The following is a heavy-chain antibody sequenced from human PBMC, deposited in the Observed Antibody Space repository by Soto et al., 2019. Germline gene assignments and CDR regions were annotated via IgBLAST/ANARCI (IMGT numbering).Heavy chain of an antibody. J-gene: IGHJ3*02. Sequence: ASVKVSCKASGYTFTGYYMHWVRQAPGQGLEWMGWTNPNSGGTNYAQKFQGWVTMTRDTSISTAYMELSRLRSDDTAVYYCARDPGLGYCSGGSCPHDAFDIWGQGTMVTVSS. CDR2: TNPNSGGT. CDR1: GYTFTGYY. V-gene: IGHV1-2*04. CDR3: ARDPGLGYCSGGSCPHDAFDI. D-gene: IGHD2-15*01.